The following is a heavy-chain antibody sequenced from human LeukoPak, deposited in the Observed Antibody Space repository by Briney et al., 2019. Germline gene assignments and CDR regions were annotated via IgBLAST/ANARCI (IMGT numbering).Heavy chain of an antibody. J-gene: IGHJ4*02. V-gene: IGHV3-74*01. CDR3: VSFYETY. CDR2: INSDGIIT. Sequence: GGSLRLSCAASGFTFSNYWMHWVRQAPGKGLVWVSRINSDGIITNYADSVQGRFTISRDNAKNTLYLQMNSLRAEDTAVYYCVSFYETYWGRGTLVTVSS. D-gene: IGHD2/OR15-2a*01. CDR1: GFTFSNYW.